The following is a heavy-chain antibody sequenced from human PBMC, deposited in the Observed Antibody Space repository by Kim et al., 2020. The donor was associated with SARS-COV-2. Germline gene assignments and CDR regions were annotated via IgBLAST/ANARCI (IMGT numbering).Heavy chain of an antibody. CDR1: GYSFTSYW. J-gene: IGHJ6*02. D-gene: IGHD2-15*01. Sequence: GESLKISCKGSGYSFTSYWISRVRQMPGKGLEWMGRIDPSDSYTNYSPSFQGHVTISADKSISTAYLQWSSLKASDTAMYYCARQIGYCSGGSCDETTDYYYYGMDVWGQGTTVTVSS. V-gene: IGHV5-10-1*01. CDR3: ARQIGYCSGGSCDETTDYYYYGMDV. CDR2: IDPSDSYT.